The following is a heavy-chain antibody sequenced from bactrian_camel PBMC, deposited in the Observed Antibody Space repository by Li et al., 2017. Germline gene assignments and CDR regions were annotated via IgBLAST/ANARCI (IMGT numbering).Heavy chain of an antibody. D-gene: IGHD2*01. CDR3: AVDHDSVGRGSRSRRRRLAPQTNC. CDR1: DDIDSRCS. J-gene: IGHJ4*01. V-gene: IGHV3S35*01. CDR2: IVSGGGST. Sequence: VQLVESGGGSVQAGGSLTLSCTASDDIDSRCSVGWHRQAPGKGLEWVSSIVSGGGSTYYADSVKGRFTISHENAKNTLYLQMNSLKPEDTGEYYCAVDHDSVGRGSRSRRRRLAPQTNCWGQGTQVTVS.